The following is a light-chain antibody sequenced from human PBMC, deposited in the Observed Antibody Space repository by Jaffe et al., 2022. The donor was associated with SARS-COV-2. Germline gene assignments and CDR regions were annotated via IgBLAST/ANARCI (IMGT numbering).Light chain of an antibody. J-gene: IGKJ2*01. V-gene: IGKV2-24*01. CDR1: QSLVHSDGNTY. CDR3: MQATQFPVT. CDR2: KIS. Sequence: DVVLTQTPLSPPVTLGQPASISCRSSQSLVHSDGNTYLNWLQQRPGQPPRLLIFKISNRFPGVPDRFSGSGAGTDFTLQISRVEAEDVGVYYCMQATQFPVTFGQGTKLEIK.